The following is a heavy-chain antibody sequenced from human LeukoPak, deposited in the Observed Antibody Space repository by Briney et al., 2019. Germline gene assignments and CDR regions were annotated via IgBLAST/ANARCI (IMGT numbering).Heavy chain of an antibody. CDR1: GYTFTSYD. D-gene: IGHD3-3*01. CDR3: ARLYYDFWSGYGPRDYYYYYMDV. CDR2: MNPNSGNT. Sequence: GASVKVSCKASGYTFTSYDINWVRQATGQGLEWMGWMNPNSGNTGYAQKFQGRVTITRNTSISTAYMELSSLRSEDTAVYYCARLYYDFWSGYGPRDYYYYYMDVWGKGTTVTVSS. J-gene: IGHJ6*03. V-gene: IGHV1-8*03.